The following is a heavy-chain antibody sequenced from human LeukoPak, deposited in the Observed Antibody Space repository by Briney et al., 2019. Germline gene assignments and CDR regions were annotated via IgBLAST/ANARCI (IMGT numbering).Heavy chain of an antibody. J-gene: IGHJ4*02. D-gene: IGHD6-19*01. Sequence: GGSLRLSCAASGFIFDIYSMNWVRQAPGKGLEWVSAISGSGGSTYYADSVKGRFTISRDNSKNTLYLQMSSLRAEDTAVYYCATGRPGIAVAGTVLDYWGQGTLVTVSS. CDR3: ATGRPGIAVAGTVLDY. CDR1: GFIFDIYS. CDR2: ISGSGGST. V-gene: IGHV3-23*01.